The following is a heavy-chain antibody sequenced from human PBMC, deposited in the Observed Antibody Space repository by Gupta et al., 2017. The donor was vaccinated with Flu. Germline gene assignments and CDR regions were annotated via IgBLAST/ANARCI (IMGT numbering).Heavy chain of an antibody. D-gene: IGHD3-22*01. CDR3: ARDYDGSGTYYYYYFGMDV. J-gene: IGHJ6*02. Sequence: QVQLMQSGAEVKKPGSSVKISCKASGGTFSSNAISWVRQAPGQGLEWMGGIIPKFATPNYAQKFQDRVTITADRSTSTVHMELSSLRSEDTAVYYCARDYDGSGTYYYYYFGMDVWGQGTTVTVS. CDR1: GGTFSSNA. V-gene: IGHV1-69*06. CDR2: IIPKFATP.